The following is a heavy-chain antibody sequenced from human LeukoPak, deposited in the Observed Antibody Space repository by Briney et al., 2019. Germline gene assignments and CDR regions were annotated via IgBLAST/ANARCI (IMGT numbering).Heavy chain of an antibody. V-gene: IGHV4-4*09. D-gene: IGHD3-10*01. CDR2: IYTSGNT. J-gene: IGHJ5*02. CDR3: ARRGTWFDP. CDR1: GGSFNSFF. Sequence: SETLSITCTVSGGSFNSFFWSWVRQPPGKGLEWIGYIYTSGNTYYSPSLKSRVTISLDTSKNQLSLRLISVTAADTAVYYCARRGTWFDPWGQGTLVTVSS.